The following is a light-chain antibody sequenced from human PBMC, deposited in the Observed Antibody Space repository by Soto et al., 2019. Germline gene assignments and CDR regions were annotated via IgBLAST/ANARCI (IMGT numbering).Light chain of an antibody. V-gene: IGKV3-11*01. J-gene: IGKJ2*01. Sequence: EIVLTQSPATLSLSPGERATLSCRASQSISRYLAWYQQKPGQSPRLLIYDSSNRPTGIPARFSGSGSGTDFTLTISSLEPEDFAVYYCQQRSSGPAFTCGQGTKLEIK. CDR2: DSS. CDR3: QQRSSGPAFT. CDR1: QSISRY.